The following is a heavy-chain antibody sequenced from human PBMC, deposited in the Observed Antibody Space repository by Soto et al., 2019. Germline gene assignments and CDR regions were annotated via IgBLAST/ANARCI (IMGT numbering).Heavy chain of an antibody. CDR1: GGSISSSNW. D-gene: IGHD6-19*01. CDR2: IYHSGST. V-gene: IGHV4-4*02. CDR3: ARAYSSDLDYYYGMDV. J-gene: IGHJ6*02. Sequence: SETLSLTCAASGGSISSSNWWSWVRQPPGKGLEWIGEIYHSGSTNYNPSLKSRVTISVDKSKNQFSLKLSSVTAADTAVYYCARAYSSDLDYYYGMDVRGQGTTVTVSS.